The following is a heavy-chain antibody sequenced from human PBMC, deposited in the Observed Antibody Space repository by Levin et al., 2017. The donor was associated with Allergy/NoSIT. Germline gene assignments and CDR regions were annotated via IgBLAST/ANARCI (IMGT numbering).Heavy chain of an antibody. D-gene: IGHD4-11*01. CDR3: AKDLSFGYSTLPHDAFDV. V-gene: IGHV3-23*01. CDR2: TSGSGATT. Sequence: AGGSLRLSCAASGFIFTNYAMSWVRQAPGKGLEWVSSTSGSGATTYYADSVKGRFTISRDNTKNTLYLQMDRLRAEDTAFYYCAKDLSFGYSTLPHDAFDVWGQGTMVTVSS. J-gene: IGHJ3*01. CDR1: GFIFTNYA.